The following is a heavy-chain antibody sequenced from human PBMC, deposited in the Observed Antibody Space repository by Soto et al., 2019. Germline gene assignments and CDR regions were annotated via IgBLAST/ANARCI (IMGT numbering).Heavy chain of an antibody. D-gene: IGHD6-13*01. J-gene: IGHJ4*02. CDR2: MSYDGSNK. V-gene: IGHV3-30-3*01. Sequence: GGSLRLSCAASGFTFSSYAMHWVRQAPGKGLEWVAVMSYDGSNKYYADSVKGRFTISRDNSKNTLYLQMNSLRAEDTAVYYCARGSGYSSSWYAPYYFDYWGQGTLVTVSS. CDR3: ARGSGYSSSWYAPYYFDY. CDR1: GFTFSSYA.